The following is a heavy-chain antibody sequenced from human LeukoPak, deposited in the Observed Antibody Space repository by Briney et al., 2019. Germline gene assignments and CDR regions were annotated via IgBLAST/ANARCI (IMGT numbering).Heavy chain of an antibody. CDR3: ARESGSYYVFDY. V-gene: IGHV3-66*01. Sequence: GGSLRLSCAASGFTVSSNYMSWVRQAPGKGLEWVSVIYSGGSTYYADSVKGRFTISRDNSKNTLYLQMNSLRAEDTAMYYCARESGSYYVFDYWGQGTLVTVSS. CDR2: IYSGGST. D-gene: IGHD1-26*01. J-gene: IGHJ4*02. CDR1: GFTVSSNY.